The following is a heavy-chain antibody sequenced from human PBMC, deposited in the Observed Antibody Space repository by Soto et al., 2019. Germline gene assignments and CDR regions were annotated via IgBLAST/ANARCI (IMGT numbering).Heavy chain of an antibody. CDR1: GFTITYYG. CDR2: LSSDGISE. CDR3: ARNFAPQGQYNFDY. Sequence: PGGSLRLSCAASGFTITYYGMHWVRQAPGKGLEWVAALSSDGISEYYADSVKGRFSVSRDNIKNSMFLQISSLKGEDTAVYFCARNFAPQGQYNFDYWGQRTLVTVSS. D-gene: IGHD5-18*01. J-gene: IGHJ4*02. V-gene: IGHV3-33*01.